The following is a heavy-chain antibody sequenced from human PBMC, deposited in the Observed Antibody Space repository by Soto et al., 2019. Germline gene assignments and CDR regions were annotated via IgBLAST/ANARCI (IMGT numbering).Heavy chain of an antibody. CDR2: GFYSGST. D-gene: IGHD6-19*01. CDR3: ARTLYTSGWHFDY. J-gene: IGHJ4*02. CDR1: GGSLSSSTYY. Sequence: SETLSLTCTVSGGSLSSSTYYWGWIRQPPGKGLEWIGSGFYSGSTYYNPSLKRRVTISVDTSTKQFSLKLSSVTAADTAVYYCARTLYTSGWHFDYWGQGTLVTVSS. V-gene: IGHV4-39*01.